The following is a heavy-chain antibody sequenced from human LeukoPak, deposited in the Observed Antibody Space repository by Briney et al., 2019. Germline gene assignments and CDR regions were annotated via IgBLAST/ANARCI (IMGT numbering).Heavy chain of an antibody. CDR2: ISYDGSNK. CDR1: GFTFSSYA. CDR3: ARDTGYCSSTSCYAYFDY. Sequence: PGRSLRLSCAASGFTFSSYAMHWVRQAPGKGLEWVAVISYDGSNKYYADSVKGRFTISRDNAKNSLYLQMNSLRAEDTAVYYCARDTGYCSSTSCYAYFDYWGQGTLVTVSS. V-gene: IGHV3-30*04. J-gene: IGHJ4*02. D-gene: IGHD2-2*01.